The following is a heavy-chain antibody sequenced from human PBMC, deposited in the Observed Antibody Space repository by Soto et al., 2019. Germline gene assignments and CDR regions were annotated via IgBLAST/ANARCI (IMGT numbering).Heavy chain of an antibody. D-gene: IGHD2-21*02. CDR2: IDPSDSYT. Sequence: GESLKISCKASGYSFTSYWITWVRQMPGKGLEWVGRIDPSDSYTNYRPSFQGHVTISADKSISTAYLQWSSLKASDTAMYYCARRLNYHAFDIWGQGTMVTVSS. CDR3: ARRLNYHAFDI. V-gene: IGHV5-10-1*01. CDR1: GYSFTSYW. J-gene: IGHJ3*02.